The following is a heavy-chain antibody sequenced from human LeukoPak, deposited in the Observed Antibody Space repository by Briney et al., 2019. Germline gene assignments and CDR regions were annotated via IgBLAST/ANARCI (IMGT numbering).Heavy chain of an antibody. V-gene: IGHV3-23*01. Sequence: GGSLRLSCAASGFTFSTYVVTWVRQAPGKGLQWVSTISGSGGSTYYADSVKGRFTISRDNSKNTLYLQMSSLRAEDTAVYYCARARSSYGGNSVGGYYYGMDVWGQGTTVTVSS. D-gene: IGHD4-23*01. CDR3: ARARSSYGGNSVGGYYYGMDV. CDR1: GFTFSTYV. J-gene: IGHJ6*02. CDR2: ISGSGGST.